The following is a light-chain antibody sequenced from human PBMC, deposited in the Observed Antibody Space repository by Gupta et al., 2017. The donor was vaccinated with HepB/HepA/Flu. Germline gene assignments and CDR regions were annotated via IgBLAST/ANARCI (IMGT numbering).Light chain of an antibody. Sequence: SSELTQDPAVSVALGQTVRITCQGDSLRSYYASWYQQKPGQAPVLVIYGKNNRPSGIPDRFSGSSSGNTASLTITVAQAEDEADYYCNSRDSSGNHPHVVFGGGTKLTVL. CDR3: NSRDSSGNHPHVV. CDR2: GKN. J-gene: IGLJ2*01. CDR1: SLRSYY. V-gene: IGLV3-19*01.